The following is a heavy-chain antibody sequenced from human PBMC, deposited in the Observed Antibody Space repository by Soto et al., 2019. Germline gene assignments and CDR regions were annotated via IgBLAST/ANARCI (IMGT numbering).Heavy chain of an antibody. CDR2: INAGNGNT. D-gene: IGHD2-2*01. CDR1: GYTFTSYA. Sequence: GASVKVSCKASGYTFTSYAMHWVRQAPGQRLEWMGWINAGNGNTKYSQKFQGRVTITRDTSASTAYMELSSLRSEDTAVYYCARLGYCSSTSCPIPADWFDPWGQGTLVTSPQ. CDR3: ARLGYCSSTSCPIPADWFDP. V-gene: IGHV1-3*01. J-gene: IGHJ5*02.